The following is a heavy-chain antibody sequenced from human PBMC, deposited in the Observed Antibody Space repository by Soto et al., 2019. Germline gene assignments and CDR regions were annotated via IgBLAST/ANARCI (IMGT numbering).Heavy chain of an antibody. D-gene: IGHD2-2*01. CDR3: ARRECSSASCYQSNWFDP. V-gene: IGHV4-59*12. CDR1: DGSITTYF. Sequence: PSETLSLTCTVSDGSITTYFWTWIRQPPGEGLEWIGYIYYSGSTYYNPSLKSRVTISIDTPKNQLSLRLTSVTAADTAVYYCARRECSSASCYQSNWFDPWGQGTLVTVSS. J-gene: IGHJ5*02. CDR2: IYYSGST.